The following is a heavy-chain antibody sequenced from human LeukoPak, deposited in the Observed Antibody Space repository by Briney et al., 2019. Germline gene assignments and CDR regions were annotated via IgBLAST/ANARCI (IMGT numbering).Heavy chain of an antibody. CDR3: AREVVVPAAGVNWSDP. V-gene: IGHV3-11*01. D-gene: IGHD2-2*01. CDR1: GFTFSDYY. J-gene: IGHJ5*02. Sequence: GGSLRLSCAASGFTFSDYYMSWIRQAPGKGLEWVSYISSSGSTIYYADSVKGRFTISRDNAKNSLYLQMNSLRAEDTAVYYCAREVVVPAAGVNWSDPWGQGTLVTVSS. CDR2: ISSSGSTI.